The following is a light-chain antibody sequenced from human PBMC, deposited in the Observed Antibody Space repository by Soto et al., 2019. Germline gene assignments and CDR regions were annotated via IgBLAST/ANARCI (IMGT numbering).Light chain of an antibody. V-gene: IGKV1-5*01. Sequence: DIQMTQSPSTLSASVGDRVTITCRASQSISSWLAWYQQKPGKAPKLLIYDASSLESGVPSRFRGSGYGTELTITISSMKNDDFATYYCQQYNSYSTTFGHGTQVDIK. J-gene: IGKJ1*01. CDR1: QSISSW. CDR3: QQYNSYSTT. CDR2: DAS.